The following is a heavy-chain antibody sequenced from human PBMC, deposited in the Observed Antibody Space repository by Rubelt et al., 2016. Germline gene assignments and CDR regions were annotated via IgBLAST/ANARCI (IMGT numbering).Heavy chain of an antibody. V-gene: IGHV3-23*01. CDR1: GFTFSSHA. Sequence: EVQLLESGGGLAQPGGSLRLSCAASGFTFSSHAMSWVRQAPGKGLEWVSAISGSTYYADSVKGRFIISRDNSKNTVYLQMNSLRAEDTAIYYCAKDLRGTVADAFDVWGQGTMVTVSS. J-gene: IGHJ3*01. CDR3: AKDLRGTVADAFDV. CDR2: ISGST. D-gene: IGHD6-19*01.